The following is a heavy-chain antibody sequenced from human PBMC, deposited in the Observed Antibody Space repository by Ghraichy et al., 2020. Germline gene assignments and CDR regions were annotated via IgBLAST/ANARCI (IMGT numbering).Heavy chain of an antibody. CDR3: ARSYGMYYFDY. CDR2: IYSGGST. CDR1: GFTVSSNY. V-gene: IGHV3-53*01. Sequence: LSLTCAASGFTVSSNYMSWVRQAPGKGLEWVSVIYSGGSTYYADSVKGRFTISRDNSKNTLYLQMNSLRAEDTAVYYCARSYGMYYFDYWGQGTLVTVFS. J-gene: IGHJ4*02. D-gene: IGHD3-10*01.